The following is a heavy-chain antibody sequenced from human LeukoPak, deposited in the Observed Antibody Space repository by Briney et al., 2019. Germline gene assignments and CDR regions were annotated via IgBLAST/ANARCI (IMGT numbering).Heavy chain of an antibody. V-gene: IGHV1-69*04. CDR1: GGTFSSYA. CDR2: IIPILGIA. J-gene: IGHJ6*03. Sequence: SVKVSCKASGGTFSSYAISWVRQAPGQGVEWMGRIIPILGIANYAQKFQGRVTITADKSTSTAYMELSSLRSEDTAVYYCARSLRGYSGYDAGYYYYYMDVWGKGTTVTVSS. CDR3: ARSLRGYSGYDAGYYYYYMDV. D-gene: IGHD5-12*01.